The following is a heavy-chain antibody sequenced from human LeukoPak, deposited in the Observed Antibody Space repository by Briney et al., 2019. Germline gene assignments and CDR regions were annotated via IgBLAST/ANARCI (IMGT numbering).Heavy chain of an antibody. J-gene: IGHJ3*02. CDR3: AKWGICSGGSCYNNAFDM. Sequence: GGSLRLSCAASGFTFSSYAMSWVRQAPGKGLEWVSDISGSGGSTYYEDFVKGRFTIFRDNSKNTLYLQMNSLRAEDTAVYYCAKWGICSGGSCYNNAFDMWGQGTMVTVST. D-gene: IGHD2-15*01. CDR1: GFTFSSYA. CDR2: ISGSGGST. V-gene: IGHV3-23*01.